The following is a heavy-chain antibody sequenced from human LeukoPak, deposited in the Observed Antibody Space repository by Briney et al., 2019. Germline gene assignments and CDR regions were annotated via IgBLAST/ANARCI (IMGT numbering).Heavy chain of an antibody. Sequence: ASVKVSCKASGYTFTSYGISWVRQAPGQGLEWMGWISAYNGNTNYAQKLQGRVTMTTDTSTSTAYMELRSLRSDDTAVYYCARDLTYYDFWSGYYSTGTYYYMDVWGKGTTVTVSS. V-gene: IGHV1-18*01. CDR1: GYTFTSYG. CDR3: ARDLTYYDFWSGYYSTGTYYYMDV. D-gene: IGHD3-3*01. J-gene: IGHJ6*03. CDR2: ISAYNGNT.